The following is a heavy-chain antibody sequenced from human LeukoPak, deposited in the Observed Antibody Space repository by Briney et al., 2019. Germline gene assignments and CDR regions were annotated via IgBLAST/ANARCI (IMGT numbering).Heavy chain of an antibody. D-gene: IGHD2-2*02. CDR2: ISSSSSYI. CDR1: GFTFSSYS. J-gene: IGHJ4*02. CDR3: ARGYCSSTSCYTPPDY. Sequence: GGSLRLSCAASGFTFSSYSMNWVRQAPGKGLEWVSSISSSSSYIYYADSVRGRFTISRDNAKNSLYLQMNSLRAEDTAVYYCARGYCSSTSCYTPPDYWGQGTLVTVSS. V-gene: IGHV3-21*01.